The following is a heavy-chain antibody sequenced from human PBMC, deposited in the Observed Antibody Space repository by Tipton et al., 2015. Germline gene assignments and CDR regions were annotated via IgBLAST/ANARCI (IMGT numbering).Heavy chain of an antibody. D-gene: IGHD4-17*01. CDR1: GFSFSNYA. CDR3: AKVLTTMTTPSDH. CDR2: ISGGGGTT. J-gene: IGHJ4*02. Sequence: SLRLSCAASGFSFSNYAMNWVRQAPGKGLQWVSSISGGGGTTFYADSVQGRFTISRDNSQNTLYLQMNSLRVDDTAVYYCAKVLTTMTTPSDHWGQGTLVTVSS. V-gene: IGHV3-23*01.